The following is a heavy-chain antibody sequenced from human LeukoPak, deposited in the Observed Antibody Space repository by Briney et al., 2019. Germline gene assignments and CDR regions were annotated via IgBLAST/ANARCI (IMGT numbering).Heavy chain of an antibody. CDR1: GGSFSGYY. V-gene: IGHV4-30-4*08. D-gene: IGHD2-2*01. CDR3: AREVIPNGFDY. J-gene: IGHJ4*02. Sequence: PSETLSLTCAVYGGSFSGYYWSWIRQPPGKGLEWIGYIYYSGSTYYNPSLKSRVTISVDTSKNQFSLKLSSVTAADTAVYYCAREVIPNGFDYWGQGTLVTVSS. CDR2: IYYSGST.